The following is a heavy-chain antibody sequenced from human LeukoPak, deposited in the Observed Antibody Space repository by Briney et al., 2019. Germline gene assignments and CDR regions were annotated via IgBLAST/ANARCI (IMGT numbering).Heavy chain of an antibody. CDR2: ISGSADST. CDR1: GFTFSSYA. CDR3: AKVTGGDMITYGGLGY. V-gene: IGHV3-23*01. Sequence: GGSLRLSCAASGFTFSSYAMSWVRQAPGKGLEWVSAISGSADSTYYPDSVKGRFTISRDNSKDTLYLQMNSLRAEDTAVYYCAKVTGGDMITYGGLGYWGQGTLVTVSS. D-gene: IGHD3-16*01. J-gene: IGHJ4*02.